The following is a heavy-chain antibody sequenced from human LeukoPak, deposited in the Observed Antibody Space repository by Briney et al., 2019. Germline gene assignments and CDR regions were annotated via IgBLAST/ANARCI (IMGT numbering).Heavy chain of an antibody. J-gene: IGHJ4*02. V-gene: IGHV3-11*01. D-gene: IGHD3-22*01. CDR1: GFTFSDYY. CDR2: ISSSGSTI. Sequence: PGGSLRLSCAASGFTFSDYYMSWIRQAPGKGLEGVSYISSSGSTIYYADSVKGRFTISRDNAKNSLYLQMNGLRAEDTAVYYCARTIIDSSGYLDYWGQGTLVTVSS. CDR3: ARTIIDSSGYLDY.